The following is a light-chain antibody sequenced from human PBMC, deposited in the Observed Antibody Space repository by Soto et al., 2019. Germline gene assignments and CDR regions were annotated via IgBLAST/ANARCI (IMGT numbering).Light chain of an antibody. J-gene: IGLJ1*01. Sequence: QSVLTQPASVSGSPGQSITISCTVTSSDVGSYNLVSWYQQHPGKAPKLMIYEGSKRPSGVSNRFSGSKSGNTASLTISGLQAVDEADYYCCSYAGSSIGYVFGNGTKVTVL. V-gene: IGLV2-23*01. CDR3: CSYAGSSIGYV. CDR2: EGS. CDR1: SSDVGSYNL.